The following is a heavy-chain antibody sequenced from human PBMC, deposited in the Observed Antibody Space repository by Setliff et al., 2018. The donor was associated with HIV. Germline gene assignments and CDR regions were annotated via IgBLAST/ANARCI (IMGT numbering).Heavy chain of an antibody. Sequence: GGSLRLSCAASGFTFDTYWMHWVRQAPGKGLVWVSRVSSDGSSKTYADSVKDRFTISRDNAKNSLYLQMNSLRAEDTAVYYCARDKGRYGSGNYFDYWGQGTLVTVSS. J-gene: IGHJ4*02. D-gene: IGHD3-10*01. CDR1: GFTFDTYW. CDR3: ARDKGRYGSGNYFDY. V-gene: IGHV3-74*01. CDR2: VSSDGSSK.